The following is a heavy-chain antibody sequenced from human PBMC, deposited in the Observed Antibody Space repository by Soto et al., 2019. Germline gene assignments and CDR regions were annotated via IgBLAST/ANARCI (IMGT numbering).Heavy chain of an antibody. CDR3: ARGNLIRSALYGDWFDP. V-gene: IGHV1-69*01. D-gene: IGHD2-2*02. J-gene: IGHJ5*02. Sequence: QVQLVQSGAEVKKPGSSVKVSCKASGGTFSSYAISWVRQAPGQGLEWMGGIIPIFGTANYAQKFQGRVTSTADESTSTAYMELSSLRSEDTAVYYCARGNLIRSALYGDWFDPWGQGTLVTVSS. CDR2: IIPIFGTA. CDR1: GGTFSSYA.